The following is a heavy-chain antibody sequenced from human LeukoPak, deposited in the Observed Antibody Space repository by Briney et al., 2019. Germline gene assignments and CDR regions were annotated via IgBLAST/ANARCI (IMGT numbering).Heavy chain of an antibody. V-gene: IGHV3-7*03. D-gene: IGHD3-10*01. CDR1: GFTFSNHW. J-gene: IGHJ4*02. Sequence: TGGSLRLSCATSGFTFSNHWMGWVRQAPGKGLEWVANIQGNGNDKYYADSVKGRFTISRDSSKNTLYLQMNSLRAEDTAVYYCAKDLPQNYYGSGSYYFDYWGQGTLVTVSS. CDR2: IQGNGNDK. CDR3: AKDLPQNYYGSGSYYFDY.